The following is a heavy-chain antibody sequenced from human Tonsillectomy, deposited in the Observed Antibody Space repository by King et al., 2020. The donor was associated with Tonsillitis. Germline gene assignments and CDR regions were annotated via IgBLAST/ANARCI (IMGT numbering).Heavy chain of an antibody. J-gene: IGHJ2*01. CDR1: GYSISSGYY. CDR3: ARRPSGGNSGWYFDL. CDR2: IYHSGST. Sequence: VQLQESGPGLVKPSETLSLTCAVSGYSISSGYYWGWIRQPPGKGLEWIGSIYHSGSTYYNPSLKSRVTISVDTSKNQLSLKLNSVTAADTAVYYCARRPSGGNSGWYFDLWGRGTLVTVSS. V-gene: IGHV4-38-2*01. D-gene: IGHD4-23*01.